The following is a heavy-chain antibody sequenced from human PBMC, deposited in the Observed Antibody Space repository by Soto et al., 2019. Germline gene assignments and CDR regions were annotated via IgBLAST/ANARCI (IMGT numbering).Heavy chain of an antibody. CDR3: ARDRRSGGYSYYYMDV. CDR1: GGTFSSST. J-gene: IGHJ6*03. V-gene: IGHV1-69*04. Sequence: ASVTVSCKASGGTFSSSTISWVRQAPGQGLEWMGRIIPILGIANYAQKFQGRVTITADKSTSTAYMELSSLRSEDTAVYYCARDRRSGGYSYYYMDVWGKGTTVTVSS. CDR2: IIPILGIA.